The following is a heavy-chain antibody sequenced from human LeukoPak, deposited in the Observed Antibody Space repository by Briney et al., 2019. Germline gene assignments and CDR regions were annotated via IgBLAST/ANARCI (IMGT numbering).Heavy chain of an antibody. CDR1: GFTFSSYW. Sequence: GGSLRLSCAASGFTFSSYWMSWVRQAPGKGLEWVANIKQDGSEKYYVDSVKGRFTISGDNAKNSLYLQMNSLRAEDTAVYYCARDSSSAYFQHWGQGTLVTVSS. D-gene: IGHD6-6*01. J-gene: IGHJ1*01. CDR3: ARDSSSAYFQH. CDR2: IKQDGSEK. V-gene: IGHV3-7*01.